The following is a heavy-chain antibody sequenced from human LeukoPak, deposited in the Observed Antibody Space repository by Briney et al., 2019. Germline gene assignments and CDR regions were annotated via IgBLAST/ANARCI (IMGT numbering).Heavy chain of an antibody. CDR3: AKDYYPYKDCSSTSCYGIDY. CDR1: GFTFSSYG. J-gene: IGHJ4*02. CDR2: IRYDGSNK. D-gene: IGHD2-2*01. V-gene: IGHV3-30*02. Sequence: GGSLRLSCAASGFTFSSYGMHWVRQAPGKGLEWVAFIRYDGSNKYYADSVKGRFTISRDNSKNTLYLQMNSLRAEDTAVYYCAKDYYPYKDCSSTSCYGIDYWGQGTLVTVSS.